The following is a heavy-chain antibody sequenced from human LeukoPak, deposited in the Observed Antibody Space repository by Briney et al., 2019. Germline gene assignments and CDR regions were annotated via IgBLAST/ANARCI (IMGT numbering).Heavy chain of an antibody. CDR2: ANHGGST. D-gene: IGHD2/OR15-2a*01. Sequence: SETLSFTCAGYGGSFSGYYWIWIRQPPGNGLKWIGEANHGGSTNYNPSLKGRVTISVDTSKNPFSLKMNSVTPAATAVYYCSRAQYGAEYSYPYYYKDVWGQGTTVTVSS. CDR1: GGSFSGYY. J-gene: IGHJ6*03. V-gene: IGHV4-34*01. CDR3: SRAQYGAEYSYPYYYKDV.